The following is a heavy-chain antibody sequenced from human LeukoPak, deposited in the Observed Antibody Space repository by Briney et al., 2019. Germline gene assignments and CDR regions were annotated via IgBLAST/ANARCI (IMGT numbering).Heavy chain of an antibody. Sequence: PGVSLRLSCAASGFTFSSYSMNWVRQAPGKGLEWVSYISSSSSTIYYADSVKGRFTISRDNAKNSLYLQMNSLRAEDTAVYYCARRPNYYGSGSYHHFDYWGQGTLVTVSS. CDR2: ISSSSSTI. J-gene: IGHJ4*02. D-gene: IGHD3-10*01. CDR1: GFTFSSYS. CDR3: ARRPNYYGSGSYHHFDY. V-gene: IGHV3-48*01.